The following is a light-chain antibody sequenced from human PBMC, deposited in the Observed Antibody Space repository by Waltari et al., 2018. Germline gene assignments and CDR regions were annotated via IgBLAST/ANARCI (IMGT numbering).Light chain of an antibody. Sequence: DIVLTQSPDCLAVSLGERATINCKSTQNILYSSDQKNYLAWYQQKAGQPPKLLIYWASTRESGVPDRFSGSVSGTDFALTISSLQAGDVAVYYCQQYYGIPFTFGPGTKVEIK. J-gene: IGKJ3*01. CDR3: QQYYGIPFT. CDR2: WAS. V-gene: IGKV4-1*01. CDR1: QNILYSSDQKNY.